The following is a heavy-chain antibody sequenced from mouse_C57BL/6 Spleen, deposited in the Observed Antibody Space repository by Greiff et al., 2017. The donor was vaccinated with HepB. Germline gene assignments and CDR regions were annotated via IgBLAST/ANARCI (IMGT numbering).Heavy chain of an antibody. D-gene: IGHD1-1*01. CDR2: IDPSDSET. V-gene: IGHV1-52*01. J-gene: IGHJ1*03. CDR1: GYTFTSYW. Sequence: QVQLQQPGAELVRPGSSVKLSCKASGYTFTSYWMHWVKQRPIQGLEWIGNIDPSDSETHYNQKFKDKATLTVDKSSSTAYMQLSSLTSEDSAVYYCARSGITTVLLVPDFDVWGTGTTVTVSS. CDR3: ARSGITTVLLVPDFDV.